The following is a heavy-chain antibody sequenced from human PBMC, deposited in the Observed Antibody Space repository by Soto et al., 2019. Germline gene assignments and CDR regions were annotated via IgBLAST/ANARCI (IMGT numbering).Heavy chain of an antibody. J-gene: IGHJ4*02. CDR2: INHSGST. CDR3: ASGGSYYLDYFDY. Sequence: PSETLSLTCAVYGGSFSGYYWSWIRQPPGKGLEWIGEINHSGSTNYNPSLKSRVTISVDTSKNQFSLKLSSVTAADTAVYYCASGGSYYLDYFDYWGQGTLVTVSS. D-gene: IGHD1-26*01. V-gene: IGHV4-34*01. CDR1: GGSFSGYY.